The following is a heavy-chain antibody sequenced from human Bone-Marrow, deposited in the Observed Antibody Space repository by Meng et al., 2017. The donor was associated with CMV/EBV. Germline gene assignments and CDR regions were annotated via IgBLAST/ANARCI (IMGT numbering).Heavy chain of an antibody. D-gene: IGHD2-8*02. V-gene: IGHV1-46*01. J-gene: IGHJ6*01. Sequence: ASVKVSCKASGGTFSSYAISWVRQAPGQGLEWMGIINPSGGSTTYAQKFQGRVSMTRDTSTSTVYMDLSSLTFEDTAVYYCARPGGGPYFGLEVWGQGTTV. CDR3: ARPGGGPYFGLEV. CDR2: INPSGGST. CDR1: GGTFSSYA.